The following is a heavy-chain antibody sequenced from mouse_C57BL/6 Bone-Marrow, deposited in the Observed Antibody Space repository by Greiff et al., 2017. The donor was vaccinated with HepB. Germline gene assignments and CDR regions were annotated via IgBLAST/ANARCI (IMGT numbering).Heavy chain of an antibody. V-gene: IGHV5-6*01. CDR2: ISSGGSYT. CDR1: GFTFSSYG. J-gene: IGHJ2*01. Sequence: EVQWVESGGDLVKPGGSLKLSCAASGFTFSSYGMSWVRQTPDKRLEWVATISSGGSYTYYPDSVKGRFTISRDNAKNTLYLQMSSLKSEDTAMYYCARGPWTTVVGYFDYWGQGTTLTVSS. CDR3: ARGPWTTVVGYFDY. D-gene: IGHD1-1*01.